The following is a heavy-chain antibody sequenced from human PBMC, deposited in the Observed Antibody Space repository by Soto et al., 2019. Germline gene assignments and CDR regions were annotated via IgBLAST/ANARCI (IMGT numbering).Heavy chain of an antibody. CDR1: GFTFNSYG. D-gene: IGHD1-20*01. Sequence: GGSMRLSCAACGFTFNSYGMHWVRQAPGKGLEWVAVIWYHGNSMYYADSVKGRFTISRDNSKNALYLQMNNLRAEDTAVYYCARYNTGHSDYWGQGTLVTSPQ. J-gene: IGHJ4*02. CDR2: IWYHGNSM. CDR3: ARYNTGHSDY. V-gene: IGHV3-33*01.